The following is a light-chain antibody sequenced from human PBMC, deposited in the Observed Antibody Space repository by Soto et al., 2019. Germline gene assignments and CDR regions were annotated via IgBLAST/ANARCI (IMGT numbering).Light chain of an antibody. CDR1: QSVSSY. Sequence: EIVLTQSPATLSLSPGERATLSCRASQSVSSYLAWYQQKPGQAPRLLIYDASNRATGIPARFSGSGSGTHFTLPISTLEPEDFSFYSCHQRSNSPPLTFGGGPKVQIK. J-gene: IGKJ4*01. CDR2: DAS. CDR3: HQRSNSPPLT. V-gene: IGKV3-11*01.